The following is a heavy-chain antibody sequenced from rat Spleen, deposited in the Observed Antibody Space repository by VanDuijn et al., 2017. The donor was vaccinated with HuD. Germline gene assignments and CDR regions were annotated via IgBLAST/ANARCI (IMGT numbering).Heavy chain of an antibody. Sequence: EVQLVESGGGLVQPGRSLKLSCAASGFTFSDYYMAWVRQAPTKGLEWVASISYDGGSTYYGDSVKGRFTISRDNAKSTLYLQMNSLRSEDTATYYCARGNYPVIRDVMDAWGQGASVTVSS. CDR3: ARGNYPVIRDVMDA. CDR1: GFTFSDYY. J-gene: IGHJ4*01. V-gene: IGHV5-22*01. CDR2: ISYDGGST. D-gene: IGHD1-4*01.